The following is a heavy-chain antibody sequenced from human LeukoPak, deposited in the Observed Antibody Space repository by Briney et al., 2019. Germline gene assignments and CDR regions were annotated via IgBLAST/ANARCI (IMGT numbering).Heavy chain of an antibody. CDR3: ARGGYSGSSYQPLLYPGYYYYYMDV. CDR1: GGTFSSYA. J-gene: IGHJ6*03. V-gene: IGHV1-69*05. CDR2: IIPIFGTA. D-gene: IGHD5-12*01. Sequence: ASVTVSCTASGGTFSSYAISWVRQAPGQGLEWMGGIIPIFGTANYAQKFQGRVTITTDESTSTAYMELSSLRSEDTAVYYCARGGYSGSSYQPLLYPGYYYYYMDVWGKGTTVTVSS.